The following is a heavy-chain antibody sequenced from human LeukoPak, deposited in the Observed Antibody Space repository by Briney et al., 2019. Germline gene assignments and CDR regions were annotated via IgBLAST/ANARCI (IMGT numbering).Heavy chain of an antibody. J-gene: IGHJ4*02. D-gene: IGHD3-22*01. CDR3: AYDSSGYYTFDY. V-gene: IGHV3-30*02. CDR2: IRYDGSNK. CDR1: GFTFSSYG. Sequence: GGSLRLSCAASGFTFSSYGMHWVRQAPGKGLEGVAFIRYDGSNKYYADSVKGRFTISRDNSKNTLYLQMNSLRAEDTAVYYCAYDSSGYYTFDYWGQGTLVTVSS.